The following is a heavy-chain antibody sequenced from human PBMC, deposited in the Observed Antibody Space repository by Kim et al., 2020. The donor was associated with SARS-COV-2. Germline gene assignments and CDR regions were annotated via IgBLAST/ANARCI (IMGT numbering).Heavy chain of an antibody. D-gene: IGHD3-10*01. J-gene: IGHJ4*02. V-gene: IGHV3-33*01. CDR3: ARDKRDYYGSGRCPDC. Sequence: GGSLRLSCAASGFTFSSYGMNWVRQAPGKGLEWVAAIWDDGSNKYYADSVKGRFTISRDNSKNTVYLQMNSLRAEDTAVYYCARDKRDYYGSGRCPDCWVRGSLVTVSS. CDR1: GFTFSSYG. CDR2: IWDDGSNK.